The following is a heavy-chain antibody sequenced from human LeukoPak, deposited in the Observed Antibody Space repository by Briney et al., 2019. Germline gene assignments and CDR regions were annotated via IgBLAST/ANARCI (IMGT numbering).Heavy chain of an antibody. CDR3: AREGLEYYGMDV. Sequence: ASVNVSCKASGYTFTNYGFSWVRQAPGQGLEWMGWISGNKGNTNYAQKFQGRVTMTIDTSTTTAYMEVRSLRSDDTAVYYCAREGLEYYGMDVWGQGTTVTVSS. CDR1: GYTFTNYG. CDR2: ISGNKGNT. V-gene: IGHV1-18*01. D-gene: IGHD3-16*01. J-gene: IGHJ6*02.